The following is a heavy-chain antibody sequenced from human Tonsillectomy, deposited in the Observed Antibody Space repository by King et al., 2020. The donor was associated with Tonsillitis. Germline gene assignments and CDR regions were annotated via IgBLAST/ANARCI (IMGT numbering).Heavy chain of an antibody. V-gene: IGHV4-39*01. J-gene: IGHJ1*01. D-gene: IGHD5-24*01. CDR3: ARQGRDGYNYTFQH. CDR2: IYYSGST. CDR1: GGSINSNSYY. Sequence: LQLQESGPGLVKPSETLSLTCTVSGGSINSNSYYWGWIRQPPGKGLEWIGSIYYSGSTYYNPSLKSRVTMSVDTSKNQFSLKLSSVTAAHTAVYYCARQGRDGYNYTFQHWGQGTLVTVSS.